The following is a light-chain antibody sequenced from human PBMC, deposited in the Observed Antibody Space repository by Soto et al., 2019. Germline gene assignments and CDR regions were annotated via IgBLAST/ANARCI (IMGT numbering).Light chain of an antibody. V-gene: IGKV1-9*01. CDR1: QDISSH. Sequence: DIQLTQSPSFLSASVGDRVTITCRASQDISSHLAWYQQKPGKAPKFLIYAASTLQSGVPSGFGGSGPWTEFTLTITSLQPEDFATYYCQQVKTYPLTFGGGTKVEIK. CDR3: QQVKTYPLT. CDR2: AAS. J-gene: IGKJ4*01.